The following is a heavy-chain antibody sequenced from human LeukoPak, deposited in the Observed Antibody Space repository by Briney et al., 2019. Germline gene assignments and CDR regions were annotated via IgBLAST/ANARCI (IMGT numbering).Heavy chain of an antibody. CDR2: IYSSGST. CDR3: ARAAHSGSLAPFDY. Sequence: SETLSLTCTVSGSSLSNYYWSWIRQPAGQGLEWIGRIYSSGSTNYNPSLKSRVTMSLDTSKNQFSLKLSSVTAADTAVYYCARAAHSGSLAPFDYWGQGTLVTVSS. J-gene: IGHJ4*02. D-gene: IGHD1-26*01. V-gene: IGHV4-4*07. CDR1: GSSLSNYY.